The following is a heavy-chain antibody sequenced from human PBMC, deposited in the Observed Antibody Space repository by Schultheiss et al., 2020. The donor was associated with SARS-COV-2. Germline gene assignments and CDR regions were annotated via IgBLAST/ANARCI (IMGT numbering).Heavy chain of an antibody. Sequence: SQTLSLTCAVYGGSFSGYYWSWIRQPPGKGLEWIGSIYYSGSTNYNPSLKSRVTISVDTSKNQFSLRLRSVTAADTAVYYCARDRESTTSCYTGPCYYYYMDVWGKGTTVTVSS. J-gene: IGHJ6*03. CDR3: ARDRESTTSCYTGPCYYYYMDV. V-gene: IGHV4-34*01. D-gene: IGHD2-2*01. CDR1: GGSFSGYY. CDR2: IYYSGST.